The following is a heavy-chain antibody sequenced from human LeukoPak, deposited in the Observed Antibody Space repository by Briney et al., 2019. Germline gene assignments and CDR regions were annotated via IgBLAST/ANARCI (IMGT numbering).Heavy chain of an antibody. CDR1: GGSISIHY. D-gene: IGHD3-9*01. V-gene: IGHV4-59*11. CDR2: IYYSGVT. CDR3: ARDILSDSDYMDI. Sequence: SVTLSLTCTVSGGSISIHYWSWIRQPPGNRLEGIVYIYYSGVTNYNPHLKSRVTISVGTSNNQLSLKLSSVTAADTAVYYCARDILSDSDYMDIWGKGTTVTVSS. J-gene: IGHJ6*03.